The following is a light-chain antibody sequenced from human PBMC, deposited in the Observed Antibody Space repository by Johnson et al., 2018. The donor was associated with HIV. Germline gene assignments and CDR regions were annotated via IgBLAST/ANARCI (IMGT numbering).Light chain of an antibody. CDR2: DND. CDR1: SSNIGNNY. CDR3: GTWDSGLGALYV. V-gene: IGLV1-51*01. Sequence: QSVLTQPPSLSAAPGQTVTISCSGSSSNIGNNYVSWYQQLPGTAPKLLIYDNDKRPSGIPDRFSGSKSGTSATLGITGLQTGDEAYYYCGTWDSGLGALYVFGTGTKVTVL. J-gene: IGLJ1*01.